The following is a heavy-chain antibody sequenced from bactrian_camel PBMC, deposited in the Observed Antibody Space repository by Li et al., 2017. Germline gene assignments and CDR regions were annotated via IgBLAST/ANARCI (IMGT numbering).Heavy chain of an antibody. J-gene: IGHJ6*01. Sequence: VQLVESGGGLVQPGGSLRLSCAASGFTFSNYPTSWVRQDPGKGLDWVSTIYSASGGGSTAYADSVKGRFTISRDNAKNTLYLQLNNLKTEDTAMYYCAPVVGGDLTDFGYWGQGTQVTVSS. D-gene: IGHD2*01. V-gene: IGHV3S42*01. CDR3: APVVGGDLTDFGY. CDR2: IYSASGGGST. CDR1: GFTFSNYP.